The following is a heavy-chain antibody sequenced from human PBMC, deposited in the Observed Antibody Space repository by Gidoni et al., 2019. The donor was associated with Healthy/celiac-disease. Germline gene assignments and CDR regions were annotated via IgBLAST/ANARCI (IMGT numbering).Heavy chain of an antibody. Sequence: QLPLVESGVGVVQPGRSLRLSCAASGFTFSSYAMPWVRQAPGKGLERVEVISYDGSNKYYADGVKGRFTIYRDNSKNTLYLQMNSLRAEDTAVYYCARVVDSSSWPGGQYYYYYGMDVWGQGTTVTVSS. CDR2: ISYDGSNK. CDR1: GFTFSSYA. V-gene: IGHV3-30-3*01. D-gene: IGHD6-13*01. J-gene: IGHJ6*02. CDR3: ARVVDSSSWPGGQYYYYYGMDV.